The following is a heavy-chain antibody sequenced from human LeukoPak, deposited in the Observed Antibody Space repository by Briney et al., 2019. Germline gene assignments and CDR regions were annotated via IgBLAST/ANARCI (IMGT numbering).Heavy chain of an antibody. D-gene: IGHD1-26*01. V-gene: IGHV3-23*01. CDR3: ARRSPGTSSLFYYYMDV. CDR1: GFTFSNHA. J-gene: IGHJ6*03. CDR2: ISSSGSST. Sequence: QPGGSMRLSCAASGFTFSNHAMSWVRQAPGKGLEWVSGISSSGSSTFFADHVKGWFTISRDNAKNSLYLQMTTLQAEDTAVYYCARRSPGTSSLFYYYMDVWGKGTMVTVSS.